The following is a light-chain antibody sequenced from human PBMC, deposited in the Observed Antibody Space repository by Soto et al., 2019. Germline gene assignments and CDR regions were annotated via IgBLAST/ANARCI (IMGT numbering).Light chain of an antibody. CDR3: AAWDDTLNGWV. J-gene: IGLJ3*02. V-gene: IGLV1-44*01. CDR2: SNN. Sequence: QSVLTQPPSASGTPGQRVTISCSGSRSNIGRNTVNWYQQLPGTAPKLLIYSNNQRPSGVPDRFSGSKSGTSASLAISGLQSEHEADYYCAAWDDTLNGWVFGGGTKLTVL. CDR1: RSNIGRNT.